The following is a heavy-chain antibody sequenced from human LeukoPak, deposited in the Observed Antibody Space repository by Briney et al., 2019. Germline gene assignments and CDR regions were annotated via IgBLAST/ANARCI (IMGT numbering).Heavy chain of an antibody. CDR1: GFSFRIYW. D-gene: IGHD3-10*01. V-gene: IGHV3-74*01. J-gene: IGHJ4*02. CDR3: AKQYGSGTYNYFDY. Sequence: PGRSLRLSCAASGFSFRIYWMHWVRQAPGKGLVWVSRINTDGSSRNYADSVRGRFTISRDNAKNTLYLQMNSLRAEDTALYYCAKQYGSGTYNYFDYWGQGTLVTVSS. CDR2: INTDGSSR.